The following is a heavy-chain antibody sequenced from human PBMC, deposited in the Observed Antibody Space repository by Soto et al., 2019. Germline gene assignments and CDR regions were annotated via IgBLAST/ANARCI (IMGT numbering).Heavy chain of an antibody. D-gene: IGHD3-9*01. V-gene: IGHV1-3*01. CDR1: GYTFTSYA. CDR2: INAGNGNT. CDR3: ARAHYDILTGYSLNWLDP. J-gene: IGHJ5*02. Sequence: ASVKVSCKASGYTFTSYAMHWVRQAPGQRLEWMGWINAGNGNTKYSQKFQGRVTITRDTSASTAYMELGSLRSEDTAVYYCARAHYDILTGYSLNWLDPWGQGTLVTVSS.